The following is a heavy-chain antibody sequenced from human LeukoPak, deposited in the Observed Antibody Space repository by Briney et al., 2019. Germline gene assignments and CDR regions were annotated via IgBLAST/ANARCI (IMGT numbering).Heavy chain of an antibody. CDR2: ISAYNDNT. CDR1: GYTFTNYG. J-gene: IGHJ4*02. CDR3: ARVGISYFDLLLSDY. Sequence: GASVKVSFKASGYTFTNYGISWVRQAPGQRLEWMGWISAYNDNTNYAQKFQDRATMTTDTSTSTAYMELMSLRSDDTAMYYCARVGISYFDLLLSDYWGQGTLVTVSS. V-gene: IGHV1-18*04. D-gene: IGHD3-9*01.